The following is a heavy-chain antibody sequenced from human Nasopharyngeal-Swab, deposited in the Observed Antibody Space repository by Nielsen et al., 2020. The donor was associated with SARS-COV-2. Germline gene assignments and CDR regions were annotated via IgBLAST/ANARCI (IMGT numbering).Heavy chain of an antibody. CDR1: GGSLSSAGYF. J-gene: IGHJ4*02. CDR3: ARSMYCSSTSCRYYFDH. V-gene: IGHV4-31*03. Sequence: LRLSCTVSGGSLSSAGYFWTWIRQHPGKGLEWIGYIYYSGSTYYNPSLKSRVTISVDTSKNHFSLKLSSVTAADTAVYFCARSMYCSSTSCRYYFDHWGQGTLVTVSS. CDR2: IYYSGST. D-gene: IGHD2-2*01.